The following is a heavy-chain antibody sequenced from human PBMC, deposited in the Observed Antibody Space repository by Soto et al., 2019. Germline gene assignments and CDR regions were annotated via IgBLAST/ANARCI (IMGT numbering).Heavy chain of an antibody. J-gene: IGHJ6*02. CDR1: GGSISSGDYY. D-gene: IGHD2-21*02. V-gene: IGHV4-30-4*01. Sequence: SETLSLTCTVSGGSISSGDYYWSWIRQPPGKGLEWIGYIYYSGSTYYNPSLKSRVTISVDTSKNQFSLKLSSVTAADTAVYYCARDRGVTPDYYYGMDVWGQGTTVTVSS. CDR2: IYYSGST. CDR3: ARDRGVTPDYYYGMDV.